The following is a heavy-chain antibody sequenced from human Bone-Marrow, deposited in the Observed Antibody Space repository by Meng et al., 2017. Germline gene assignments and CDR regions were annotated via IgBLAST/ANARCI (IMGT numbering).Heavy chain of an antibody. D-gene: IGHD1-26*01. CDR1: GFTFSAHY. J-gene: IGHJ4*02. CDR2: ISGSGNTI. V-gene: IGHV3-11*01. CDR3: ARDSSGAYDY. Sequence: GLLVGSGGGLARPGGPLGFACSASGFTFSAHYMSWIRQAPGKGLEWVSYISGSGNTIYYADSVKGRFTISRDNADNSLFLQMTSLRAEDTAVYYCARDSSGAYDYWGQGTLVTVSS.